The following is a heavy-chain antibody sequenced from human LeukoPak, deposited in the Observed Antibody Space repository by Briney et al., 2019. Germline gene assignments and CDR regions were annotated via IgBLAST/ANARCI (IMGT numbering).Heavy chain of an antibody. CDR1: GGSISSYY. V-gene: IGHV4-59*01. J-gene: IGHJ4*02. D-gene: IGHD3-16*01. CDR2: IYYSGST. Sequence: SETLSLTCTVSGGSISSYYWSWIWQPRGKGLEWIGYIYYSGSTNYNPSLKSRVTISVDTSKNQFSLKLSSVTAADTAVYYCARITKLQYFDYWGQGTLVTVSS. CDR3: ARITKLQYFDY.